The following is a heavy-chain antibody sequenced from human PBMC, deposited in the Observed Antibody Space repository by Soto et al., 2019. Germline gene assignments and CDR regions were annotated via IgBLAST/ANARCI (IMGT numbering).Heavy chain of an antibody. CDR1: GYPFTSYG. Sequence: QVQLVQSGAEVKKPGASVKVSCKTSGYPFTSYGINWVRQAPGQGPEWMGWISAYNGKTSYTQKFQGRVTMTTDTSKSTAYMELRSLRSDDTAVYYCARDRLNAVNGLLHYWGQGTLVTVSS. V-gene: IGHV1-18*01. CDR2: ISAYNGKT. CDR3: ARDRLNAVNGLLHY. D-gene: IGHD6-19*01. J-gene: IGHJ4*02.